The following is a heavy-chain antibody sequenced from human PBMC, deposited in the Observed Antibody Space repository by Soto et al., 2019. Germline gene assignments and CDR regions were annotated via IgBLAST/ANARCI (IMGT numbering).Heavy chain of an antibody. J-gene: IGHJ5*02. V-gene: IGHV3-30*03. CDR2: VTFDGSHQ. CDR3: ARSSISDYRAPFDL. D-gene: IGHD4-4*01. Sequence: QVHLVESGGGVVQPGRSLRPSCAASGFSFSSHGMHWVRQAPGKGLEWVAVVTFDGSHQYYADSVKGRFTISRDNSRNMVYLQMNSLRKDDTAIYFCARSSISDYRAPFDLWGQGIQVTVSS. CDR1: GFSFSSHG.